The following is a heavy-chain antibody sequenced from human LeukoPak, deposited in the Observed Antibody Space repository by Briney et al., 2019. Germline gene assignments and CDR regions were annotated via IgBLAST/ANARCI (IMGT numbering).Heavy chain of an antibody. CDR2: ISITSSTI. Sequence: GGSLRLSCAASGFTVSGNYMNWFRQAPGKGLEWLSYISITSSTIYYADSVKGRFTVSRDNAKNSLNLQMNSLRAEDTAVYYCAREAAPWGQGTLVTVSS. CDR3: AREAAP. V-gene: IGHV3-48*01. D-gene: IGHD6-13*01. J-gene: IGHJ1*01. CDR1: GFTVSGNY.